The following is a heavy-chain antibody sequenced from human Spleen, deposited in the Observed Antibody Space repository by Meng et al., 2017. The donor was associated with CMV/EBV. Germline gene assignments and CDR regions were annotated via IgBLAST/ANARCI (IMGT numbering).Heavy chain of an antibody. J-gene: IGHJ4*02. V-gene: IGHV1-2*02. CDR3: AREGYCSRNSCYRGFDS. CDR1: GYTFTSYG. CDR2: INPTSGGT. Sequence: ASVKVSCKASGYTFTSYGISWVRQAPGQGLEWMGWINPTSGGTNYAQKFQGRVTMTRDTSISTAYMELSRLRSDDTAVYYCAREGYCSRNSCYRGFDSWGQGTLVTVSS. D-gene: IGHD2-2*01.